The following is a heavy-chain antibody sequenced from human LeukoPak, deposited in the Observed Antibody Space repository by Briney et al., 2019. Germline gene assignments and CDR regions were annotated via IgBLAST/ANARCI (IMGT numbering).Heavy chain of an antibody. J-gene: IGHJ3*02. CDR1: GGTFSRYA. V-gene: IGHV1-18*01. CDR2: ISAYNGNT. D-gene: IGHD3-10*01. CDR3: ARLLWFGEFDDAFDI. Sequence: ASAKVSCKASGGTFSRYAITWVRQALGQGLEWMGWISAYNGNTNYAQKLQGRVTMTTDTSTSTAYMELRSLRSDDTAVYYCARLLWFGEFDDAFDIWGQGTMVTVSS.